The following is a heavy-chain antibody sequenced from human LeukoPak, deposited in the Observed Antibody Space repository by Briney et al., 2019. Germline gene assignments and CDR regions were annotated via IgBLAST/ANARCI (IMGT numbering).Heavy chain of an antibody. CDR1: GASVTMGSYY. CDR3: ARPFQDYDKGTFFYSFDF. CDR2: FHFSGST. J-gene: IGHJ4*02. V-gene: IGHV4-39*01. D-gene: IGHD3-22*01. Sequence: SETLSLTCSVSGASVTMGSYYWAWIRQPPGKGLEWIGTFHFSGSTYYNPFLKSRVTISVDTSKNSVSLMLRSVTAADTAVYFCARPFQDYDKGTFFYSFDFWGQGILVTVSS.